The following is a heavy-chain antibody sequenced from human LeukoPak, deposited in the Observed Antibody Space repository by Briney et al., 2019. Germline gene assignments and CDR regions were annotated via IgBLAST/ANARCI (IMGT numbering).Heavy chain of an antibody. CDR2: ISSSSSYI. J-gene: IGHJ3*02. D-gene: IGHD1-26*01. V-gene: IGHV3-21*04. CDR3: ARELREHGVFDI. Sequence: TGGSLRLSCAASGFTFSSYSMNWVRQAPGKGLEWVSSISSSSSYIYYADSVKGRFTISRDNAKNSLYLQMNSLRAEDTAVYYCARELREHGVFDIWGQGTMVTVSS. CDR1: GFTFSSYS.